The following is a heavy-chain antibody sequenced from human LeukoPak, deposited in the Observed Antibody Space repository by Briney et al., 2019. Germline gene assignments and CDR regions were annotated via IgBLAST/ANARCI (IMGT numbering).Heavy chain of an antibody. CDR1: GFTFSSYS. V-gene: IGHV3-21*01. Sequence: GGSLRLSCAASGFTFSSYSMNWVRQAPGQGLAWVSSIFSSSSYIHYADSVKGRFTISRDDAKKSVYLQMNSLTAEDTAVYYCARTAPTPGFDYWGQGTLVTVSS. J-gene: IGHJ4*02. CDR3: ARTAPTPGFDY. CDR2: IFSSSSYI.